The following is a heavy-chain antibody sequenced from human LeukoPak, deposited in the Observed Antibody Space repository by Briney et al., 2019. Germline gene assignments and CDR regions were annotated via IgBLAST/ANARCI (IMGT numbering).Heavy chain of an antibody. CDR3: AKEITIFGVVISIDY. J-gene: IGHJ4*02. CDR2: ISGRGGSS. Sequence: GGSLRLSCAASGFTFSSYAMSWVRQAPGKGLEWVSGISGRGGSSYYADSVKGRFAISRDNSKNTLYLQMNSLRAEDTAVYYCAKEITIFGVVISIDYWGQGTLVTVSS. D-gene: IGHD3-3*01. V-gene: IGHV3-23*01. CDR1: GFTFSSYA.